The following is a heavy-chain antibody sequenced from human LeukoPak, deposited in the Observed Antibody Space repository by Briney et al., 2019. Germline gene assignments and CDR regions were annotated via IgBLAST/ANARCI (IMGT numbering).Heavy chain of an antibody. J-gene: IGHJ6*02. Sequence: SETLSLTCTVSGGSISSYYWSWIRQPPGKGLEWIGYIYHSGSTYYNPSLKSRVTISVDRSKNQFSLKLSSVTAADTAVYYCARHHQPLLPWFGELLRDGMDVWGQGTTVTVSS. V-gene: IGHV4-59*08. D-gene: IGHD3-10*01. CDR3: ARHHQPLLPWFGELLRDGMDV. CDR2: IYHSGST. CDR1: GGSISSYY.